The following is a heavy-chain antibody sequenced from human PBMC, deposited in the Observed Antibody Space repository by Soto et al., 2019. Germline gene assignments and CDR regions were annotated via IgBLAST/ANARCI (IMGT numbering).Heavy chain of an antibody. J-gene: IGHJ4*02. CDR3: AKEASGSGYLGDFVEH. D-gene: IGHD3-22*01. Sequence: GGSLRLSCAVSGFIFSRYGMHWVRQAPGKGLEWVAVISYDGNDKYYADSVKGRFSISRDNSKNTLYLQIHSPRPEDTAVYYCAKEASGSGYLGDFVEHWGQGTLVTVSS. CDR1: GFIFSRYG. V-gene: IGHV3-30*18. CDR2: ISYDGNDK.